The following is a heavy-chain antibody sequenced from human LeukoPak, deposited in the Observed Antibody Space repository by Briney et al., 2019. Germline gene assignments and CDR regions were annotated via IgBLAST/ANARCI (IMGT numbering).Heavy chain of an antibody. CDR1: GFNFSGSA. CDR2: IRSKANSYAT. Sequence: GGSLRLSCAASGFNFSGSAMHWVRQASGKGLEWVGRIRSKANSYATAYAASVKGRFTISRDDSKNTAYLQMNSLKTEDTAVYYCTIVVVPAAIFWSDAFDIWGQGTMVTVSS. D-gene: IGHD2-2*01. J-gene: IGHJ3*02. CDR3: TIVVVPAAIFWSDAFDI. V-gene: IGHV3-73*01.